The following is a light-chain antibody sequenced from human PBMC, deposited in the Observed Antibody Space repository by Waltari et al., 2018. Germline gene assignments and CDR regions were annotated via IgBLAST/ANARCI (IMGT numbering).Light chain of an antibody. CDR1: QSLLYNSNNKNY. J-gene: IGKJ2*01. CDR3: QQYYTAPYT. CDR2: WAS. V-gene: IGKV4-1*01. Sequence: DIVMTQSPDSLAVSLGEKATINCKSNQSLLYNSNNKNYLAWYQQKPGTPLKLFFYWASSREYGVPDRFSGGGSGTDFTLTIGSLQAEDVAVYYCQQYYTAPYTFGQGTKLEIK.